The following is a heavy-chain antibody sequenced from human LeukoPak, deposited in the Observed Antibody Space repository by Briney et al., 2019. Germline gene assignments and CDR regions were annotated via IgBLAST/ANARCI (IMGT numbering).Heavy chain of an antibody. Sequence: GGSLRLSCAASGFTLSKHWMTWVRQAPGKGLEWVSAISGSGGSTYYADSVKGRFTISRDNSKNTLYLQMNSLRAEDTAVYYCAKEYYYYYMDVWGKGTTVTVSS. J-gene: IGHJ6*03. CDR3: AKEYYYYYMDV. V-gene: IGHV3-23*01. CDR1: GFTLSKHW. CDR2: ISGSGGST.